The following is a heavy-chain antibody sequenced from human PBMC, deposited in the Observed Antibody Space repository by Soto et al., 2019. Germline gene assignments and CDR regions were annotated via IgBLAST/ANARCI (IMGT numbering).Heavy chain of an antibody. V-gene: IGHV1-8*01. CDR2: MNPNSGNT. J-gene: IGHJ3*02. CDR3: ARVPTVTTSGDLFFRAFDI. D-gene: IGHD4-17*01. Sequence: GASVKVSCKASGYTFTSYDINWVRQATGQGLEWMGWMNPNSGNTGYAQKFQGRVTMTRNTSISTAYMELSSLRSEDTAVYYCARVPTVTTSGDLFFRAFDIWGQGTMVT. CDR1: GYTFTSYD.